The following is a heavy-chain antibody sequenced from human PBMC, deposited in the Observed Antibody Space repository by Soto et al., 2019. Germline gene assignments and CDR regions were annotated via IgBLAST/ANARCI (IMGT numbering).Heavy chain of an antibody. CDR3: ARGLGGRMDD. V-gene: IGHV1-69*08. Sequence: QVQLVQSGAEVKKPGSSVRVSCKASGTIFSSYTISWVRQAPGQGLEWMGRIIPILGETNSAQKFQDRVTLTPTKSTNTAYMELNSLRLEDTAVYYCARGLGGRMDDWGQGTTVTVSS. CDR2: IIPILGET. J-gene: IGHJ6*02. D-gene: IGHD3-16*01. CDR1: GTIFSSYT.